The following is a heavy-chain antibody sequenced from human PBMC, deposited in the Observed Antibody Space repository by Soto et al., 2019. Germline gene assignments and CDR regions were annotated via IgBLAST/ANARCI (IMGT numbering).Heavy chain of an antibody. Sequence: GASVEVSCKASGYTFTSYGFSWVRQSPGQGLEWMGWISTYNGNTNYAQKLQGRVTMTTDTSSSTAYLERRSLRSDDTAVYYCASHPICSSGTCYGALDYWGQGTLVTVTS. D-gene: IGHD2-15*01. J-gene: IGHJ4*02. CDR3: ASHPICSSGTCYGALDY. CDR2: ISTYNGNT. V-gene: IGHV1-18*01. CDR1: GYTFTSYG.